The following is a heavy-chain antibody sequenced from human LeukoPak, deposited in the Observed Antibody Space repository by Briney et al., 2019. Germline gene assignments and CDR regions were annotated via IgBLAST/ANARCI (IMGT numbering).Heavy chain of an antibody. J-gene: IGHJ4*02. CDR1: GFTVSSNH. Sequence: PGGSLRLSCAASGFTVSSNHMSWVRQAPGEGLEWVSVIYSGGSTDYADSVKGRFTISRDNSKNTLYLQMNSLRAEGTAVYHCARGPAGYNWGQGTLVTVSS. CDR2: IYSGGST. D-gene: IGHD1-1*01. V-gene: IGHV3-53*01. CDR3: ARGPAGYN.